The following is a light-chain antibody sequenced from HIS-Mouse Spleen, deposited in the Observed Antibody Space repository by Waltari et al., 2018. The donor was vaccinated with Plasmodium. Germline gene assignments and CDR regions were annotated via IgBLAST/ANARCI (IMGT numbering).Light chain of an antibody. V-gene: IGLV3-10*01. CDR3: YSTDSSGNHRV. CDR1: ALPKKY. CDR2: EDS. J-gene: IGLJ3*02. Sequence: SYELPQPPSVSVSPGQTVRITCSGDALPKKYAYWYQQKSGQAPVLVIYEDSKRPSGIPERFSGSSSGTMATLTISGAQVEDEADYYCYSTDSSGNHRVFGGGTKLTVL.